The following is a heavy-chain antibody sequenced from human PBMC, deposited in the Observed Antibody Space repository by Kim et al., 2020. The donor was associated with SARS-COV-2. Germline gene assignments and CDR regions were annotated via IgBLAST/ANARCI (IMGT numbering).Heavy chain of an antibody. J-gene: IGHJ6*02. CDR3: ARGSQKRYCSGGTCYSHYEYFGMDV. D-gene: IGHD2-15*01. CDR1: SGAFSDYF. CDR2: INHSGST. V-gene: IGHV4-34*01. Sequence: SETLSLTCAVTSGAFSDYFWSWIRQPPGKGLEWIGEINHSGSTNYNPSLKSRVTTSVDTSKKQFSLKLTSVTAADTAIYFCARGSQKRYCSGGTCYSHYEYFGMDVWGQVTTVTVSS.